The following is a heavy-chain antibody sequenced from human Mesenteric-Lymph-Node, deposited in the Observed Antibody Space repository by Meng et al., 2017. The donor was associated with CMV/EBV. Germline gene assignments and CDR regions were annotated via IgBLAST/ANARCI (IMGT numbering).Heavy chain of an antibody. CDR2: INPNSGGT. Sequence: SGYTFSAYYMHWIRQAPGQGLEWMGRINPNSGGTNYPQKFQGRVTMTRGTSITTAYMELSRLTTDDTAVYYCARGVIALARFWYFDLWGRGTLVTVSS. V-gene: IGHV1-2*06. CDR1: GYTFSAYY. CDR3: ARGVIALARFWYFDL. J-gene: IGHJ2*01. D-gene: IGHD2/OR15-2a*01.